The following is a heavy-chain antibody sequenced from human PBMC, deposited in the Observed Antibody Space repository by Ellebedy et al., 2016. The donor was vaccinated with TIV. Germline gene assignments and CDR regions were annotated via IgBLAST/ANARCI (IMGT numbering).Heavy chain of an antibody. CDR1: GYTFTSYG. V-gene: IGHV1-18*01. CDR2: ISAYNGNT. Sequence: ASVKVSXXASGYTFTSYGISWVRQAPGQGLEWMGWISAYNGNTNYAQKLQGRVTMTTDTSTSTAYMELSSLRSEDTAVYYCAREGPYGDYFDYWGQGTLVTVSS. J-gene: IGHJ4*02. CDR3: AREGPYGDYFDY. D-gene: IGHD4-17*01.